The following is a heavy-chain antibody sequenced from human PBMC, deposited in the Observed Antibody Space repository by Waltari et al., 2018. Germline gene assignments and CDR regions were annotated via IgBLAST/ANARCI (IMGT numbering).Heavy chain of an antibody. CDR1: GGTLNSYS. CDR2: MGPVVGIT. Sequence: QVQLVQSGAEVKKPGSSVRVSCKTSGGTLNSYSLSWVRQAPGQGLEWMGMMGPVVGITNYMWKCKGRLTLTADKYAGTAYMKLTRLKEDDTAIYDCARGSTGYGDGLDYWGQGTQVTVSS. V-gene: IGHV1-69*02. CDR3: ARGSTGYGDGLDY. D-gene: IGHD2-15*01. J-gene: IGHJ4*02.